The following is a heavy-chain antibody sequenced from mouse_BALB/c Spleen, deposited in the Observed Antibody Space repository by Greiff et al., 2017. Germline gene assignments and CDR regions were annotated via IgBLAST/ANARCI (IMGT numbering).Heavy chain of an antibody. CDR2: ISSGGGST. V-gene: IGHV5-12-1*01. D-gene: IGHD2-10*02. CDR1: GFAFSSYD. CDR3: ARHQEYGNPYAMDY. J-gene: IGHJ4*01. Sequence: EVMLVESGGGLVKPGGSLKLSCAASGFAFSSYDMSWVRQTPEKRLEWVAYISSGGGSTYYPDTVKGRFTISRDNAKNTLYLQMSSLKSEDTAMYYCARHQEYGNPYAMDYWGQGTSVTVSS.